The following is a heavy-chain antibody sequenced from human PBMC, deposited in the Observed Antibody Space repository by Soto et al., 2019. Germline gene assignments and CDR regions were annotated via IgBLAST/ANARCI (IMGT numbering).Heavy chain of an antibody. CDR3: ASSYSSTPKGEYYYYYMDV. Sequence: GGSLRLSCAASGFTFSSYSMNWVRQAPGKGLEWVSSISSSSSYIYYADSVKGRFTISRDNAKNSLYLQMNSLRAEDTAVYYCASSYSSTPKGEYYYYYMDVWGKGTTVTVSS. CDR2: ISSSSSYI. D-gene: IGHD2-2*01. CDR1: GFTFSSYS. V-gene: IGHV3-21*01. J-gene: IGHJ6*03.